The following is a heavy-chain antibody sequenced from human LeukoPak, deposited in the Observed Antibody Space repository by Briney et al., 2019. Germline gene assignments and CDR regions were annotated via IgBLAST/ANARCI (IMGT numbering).Heavy chain of an antibody. Sequence: PSETLSLTCTVSGGSISGSSYYWGWIRQPPGKGLEWIGSIYYSGSTYYNPSLKSRVTISVDTSKNQFSLKLSSVTAADTAVYYCARAKSRTMIVSAFFDIWGQGTMVTVSS. CDR3: ARAKSRTMIVSAFFDI. J-gene: IGHJ3*02. CDR1: GGSISGSSYY. CDR2: IYYSGST. V-gene: IGHV4-39*01. D-gene: IGHD3-22*01.